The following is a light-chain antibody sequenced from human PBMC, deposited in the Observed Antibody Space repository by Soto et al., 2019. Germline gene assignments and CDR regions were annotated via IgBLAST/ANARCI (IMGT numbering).Light chain of an antibody. CDR3: LLSYNAARV. J-gene: IGLJ2*01. CDR2: DTS. V-gene: IGLV7-46*01. Sequence: QSVVTQEPSLTVSPGGTVTLTCGSSTGAVTSNHHPYWFQQKAGQPPRTLIYDTSNKHSWTPARFSGSLLGDKAALTLSGAQPEDEAQYYCLLSYNAARVFGGGTKVTVL. CDR1: TGAVTSNHH.